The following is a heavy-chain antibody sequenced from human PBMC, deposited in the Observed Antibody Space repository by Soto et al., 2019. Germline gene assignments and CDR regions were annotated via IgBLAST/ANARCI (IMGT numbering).Heavy chain of an antibody. CDR3: AKDRGVGSSGSYYGMDV. J-gene: IGHJ6*02. CDR2: ISWNSGSI. Sequence: SLRLSCAASGFTFDDYAMHWVRQAPGKGLEWVSGISWNSGSIGYADSVKGRFTISRDNAKNSLYLQMNSLRAEDTALYYCAKDRGVGSSGSYYGMDVWGQGTTVTVSS. CDR1: GFTFDDYA. V-gene: IGHV3-9*01. D-gene: IGHD3-22*01.